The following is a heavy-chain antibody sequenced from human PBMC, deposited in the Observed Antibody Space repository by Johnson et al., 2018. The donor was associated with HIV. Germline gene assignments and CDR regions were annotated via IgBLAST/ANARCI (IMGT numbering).Heavy chain of an antibody. J-gene: IGHJ3*01. Sequence: EVQVVESGGGLVQPGGSLRLSCEASGFTFSCYAMHWVRQAPGEGLEYVSAISRDGVNTFYADSVKDRFTIFRDNFKNTLYLQMNSLRAEDTAVYYCARGRPRWEPLWGGAFDFWGQGTMVTVSS. V-gene: IGHV3-64*07. CDR2: ISRDGVNT. CDR3: ARGRPRWEPLWGGAFDF. D-gene: IGHD1-26*01. CDR1: GFTFSCYA.